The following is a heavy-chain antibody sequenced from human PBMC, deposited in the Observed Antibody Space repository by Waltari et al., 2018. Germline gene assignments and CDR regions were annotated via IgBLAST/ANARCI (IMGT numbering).Heavy chain of an antibody. CDR2: INHSGRT. V-gene: IGHV4-34*01. Sequence: QVQLQQWGAGLLKPSETLSLTCAVYGGSFSGYYWSWIHQPPGKGLEWIGEINHSGRTNYNPSLKSRVTISVDTSKNQFSLKLSSVTAADTSVYYCALTIFGVVPSAFDIWGQGTMVTVSS. J-gene: IGHJ3*02. CDR3: ALTIFGVVPSAFDI. CDR1: GGSFSGYY. D-gene: IGHD3-3*01.